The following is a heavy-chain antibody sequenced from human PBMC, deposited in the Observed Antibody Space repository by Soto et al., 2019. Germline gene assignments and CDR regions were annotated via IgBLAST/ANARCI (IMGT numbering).Heavy chain of an antibody. CDR1: GFTFSDYY. Sequence: EEQLVESGGGLVQPGGSLRLSCAASGFTFSDYYMSWVRQAPGKGLEWVANINQDGSAKSYVDSVRGRFTISRDNGTNSLPLQMERRSADDTAVYDCGRWNGGFDPWCKGTLVTVSS. D-gene: IGHD1-1*01. V-gene: IGHV3-7*05. CDR3: GRWNGGFDP. J-gene: IGHJ5*02. CDR2: INQDGSAK.